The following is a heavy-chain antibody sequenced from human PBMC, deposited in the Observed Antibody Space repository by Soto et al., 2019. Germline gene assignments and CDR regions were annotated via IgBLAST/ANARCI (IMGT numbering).Heavy chain of an antibody. CDR3: ASLLTIFGQVPPVYGMDV. CDR1: GGSFSGYY. CDR2: INHSGIT. D-gene: IGHD3-3*01. J-gene: IGHJ6*02. Sequence: SETLSLTCAVYGGSFSGYYLSWIRQPPGKGLEWIVEINHSGITNYNPSLKSRVTISVDTSKNQFSLKLSSVTAADTAVYYCASLLTIFGQVPPVYGMDVWGQGTTVTVSS. V-gene: IGHV4-34*01.